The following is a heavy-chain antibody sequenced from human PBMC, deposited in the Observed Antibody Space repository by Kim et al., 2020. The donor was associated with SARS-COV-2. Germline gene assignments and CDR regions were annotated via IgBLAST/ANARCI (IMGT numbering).Heavy chain of an antibody. Sequence: GGSLRLSCAASGFTFDDYAMHWVRQAPGKGLEWVSGISWNSGSIGYADSVKGRFTISRDNAKNSLYLQMNSLRAEDTALYYCAKASINYYDSSGTDYWC. CDR3: AKASINYYDSSGTDY. CDR2: ISWNSGSI. V-gene: IGHV3-9*01. CDR1: GFTFDDYA. D-gene: IGHD3-22*01. J-gene: IGHJ4*01.